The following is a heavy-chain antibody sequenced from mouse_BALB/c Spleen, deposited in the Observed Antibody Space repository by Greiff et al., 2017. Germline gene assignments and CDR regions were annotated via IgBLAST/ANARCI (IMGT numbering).Heavy chain of an antibody. CDR2: ISSGSSTI. J-gene: IGHJ3*01. V-gene: IGHV5-17*02. Sequence: EVQVVESGGGLVQPGGSRKLSCAASGFTFSSFGMHWVRQAPEKGLEWVAYISSGSSTIYYADTVKGRFNISRDNPKNTLFLQMTSLRSEDTAMYYCARGGLRSWFAYWGQGTLVTVSA. CDR1: GFTFSSFG. D-gene: IGHD2-2*01. CDR3: ARGGLRSWFAY.